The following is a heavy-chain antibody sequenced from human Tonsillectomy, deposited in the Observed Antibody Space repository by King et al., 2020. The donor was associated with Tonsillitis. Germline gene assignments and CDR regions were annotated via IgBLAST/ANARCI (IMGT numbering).Heavy chain of an antibody. J-gene: IGHJ6*02. Sequence: QLVQSGAEVKKPGASVKVSCKASGYTFTGYYIHWVRQAPGQGLEWMGWINPNSGGTNYAQKFQGRVTMTRDTSISTAYMELSRLRSDDTAVYYCAMSIAARWDYYGMDVWAKGPRSPSP. D-gene: IGHD6-6*01. CDR2: INPNSGGT. V-gene: IGHV1-2*02. CDR3: AMSIAARWDYYGMDV. CDR1: GYTFTGYY.